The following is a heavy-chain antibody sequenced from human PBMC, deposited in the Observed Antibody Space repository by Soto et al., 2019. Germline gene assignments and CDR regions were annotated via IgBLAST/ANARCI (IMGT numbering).Heavy chain of an antibody. Sequence: PSETLSVACAFSGGSFNDYYWTWIRQSPGKGLAWIGEINHSGRTNYNPSLESRVTISVDTSKNQFSLYITSVTAADTAVYYCARGRRSNMFRGLDPWGQGTQVTVSS. CDR2: INHSGRT. D-gene: IGHD3-10*01. V-gene: IGHV4-34*01. CDR1: GGSFNDYY. J-gene: IGHJ5*02. CDR3: ARGRRSNMFRGLDP.